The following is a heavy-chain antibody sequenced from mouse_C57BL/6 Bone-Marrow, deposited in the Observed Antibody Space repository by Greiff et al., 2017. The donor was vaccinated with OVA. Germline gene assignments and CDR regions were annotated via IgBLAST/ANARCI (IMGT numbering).Heavy chain of an antibody. CDR1: GFSLSPFGMG. CDR3: ARGYYSNSSWFAY. Sequence: QVTLKVSGPGILQPSQTLSLTCSFSGFSLSPFGMGVGWIRQPSGKVLEWLAHFWWDDDKYYTPSLKSRLPISKDTSKNQVFLKIANVDTADTATYYCARGYYSNSSWFAYWGQGTLVTFSA. CDR2: FWWDDDK. V-gene: IGHV8-8*01. J-gene: IGHJ3*01. D-gene: IGHD2-5*01.